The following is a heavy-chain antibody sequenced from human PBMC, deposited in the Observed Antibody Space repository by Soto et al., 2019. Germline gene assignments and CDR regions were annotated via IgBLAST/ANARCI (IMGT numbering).Heavy chain of an antibody. D-gene: IGHD1-1*01. CDR3: AREVNGKFDY. Sequence: GGPLRLSCAASGFTFSSYAMHWVRQAPGKGLEWVAVISYDGSNKYYADSVKGRFTISRDNSKNTLYLQMNSLRAEDTAVYYCAREVNGKFDYWGQGTLVTVSS. CDR2: ISYDGSNK. J-gene: IGHJ4*02. V-gene: IGHV3-30-3*01. CDR1: GFTFSSYA.